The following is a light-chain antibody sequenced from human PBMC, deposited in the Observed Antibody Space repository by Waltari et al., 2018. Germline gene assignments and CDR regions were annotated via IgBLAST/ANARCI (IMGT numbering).Light chain of an antibody. CDR3: NSRDSSGNHLEV. J-gene: IGLJ2*01. Sequence: SSELTQDPAVSVALGQTVRITCQGDSLRSYYASWYQQKPGQAPVLVIYGKNNRPSGIPDRFSGSSSGNTASLTFTGAQAEDEADYYCNSRDSSGNHLEVFGGGTKLTVL. CDR1: SLRSYY. V-gene: IGLV3-19*01. CDR2: GKN.